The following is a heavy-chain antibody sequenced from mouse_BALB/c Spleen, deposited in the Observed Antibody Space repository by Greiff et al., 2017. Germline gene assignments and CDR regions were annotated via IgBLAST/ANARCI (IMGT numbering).Heavy chain of an antibody. D-gene: IGHD1-1*01. CDR1: GFDFSRYW. Sequence: EVKLQESGGGLVQPGGSLKLSCAASGFDFSRYWMSWVRQAPGKGLEWIGEINPDSSTINYTPSLKDKFIISRDNAKNTLYLQMSKVRSEDTALYYCASRGGITTVVDWYFDVWGAGTTVTVSS. J-gene: IGHJ1*01. V-gene: IGHV4-1*02. CDR2: INPDSSTI. CDR3: ASRGGITTVVDWYFDV.